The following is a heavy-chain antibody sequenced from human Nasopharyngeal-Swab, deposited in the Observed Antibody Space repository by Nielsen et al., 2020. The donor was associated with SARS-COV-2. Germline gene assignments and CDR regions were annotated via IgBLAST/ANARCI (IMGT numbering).Heavy chain of an antibody. CDR2: INDRGSG. D-gene: IGHD2-15*01. J-gene: IGHJ6*03. CDR1: GGTLNGFH. CDR3: AGGQDAYYYMDV. V-gene: IGHV4-34*01. Sequence: GSLRLSCVVSGGTLNGFHWKWIRQPPGKGLEWIGEINDRGSGNYNPSLRSRVTIPAGTSNIQFSLKLNSVTAADTAVYYCAGGQDAYYYMDVWGEGTTVTVSS.